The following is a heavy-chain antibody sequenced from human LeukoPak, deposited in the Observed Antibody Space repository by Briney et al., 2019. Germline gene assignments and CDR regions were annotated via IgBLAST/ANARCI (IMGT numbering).Heavy chain of an antibody. D-gene: IGHD1-26*01. V-gene: IGHV3-21*01. CDR1: GFTFSDYS. CDR2: ITSSSTYI. Sequence: GGSLRLSCAASGFTFSDYSMNWVRQAPGKGLEWVSSITSSSTYIYYADSLKGRFTISRDNAKNSLYLQMNSLRAEDTAVYYCARIIVGATWGPFDIWGQGTMVTVSS. CDR3: ARIIVGATWGPFDI. J-gene: IGHJ3*02.